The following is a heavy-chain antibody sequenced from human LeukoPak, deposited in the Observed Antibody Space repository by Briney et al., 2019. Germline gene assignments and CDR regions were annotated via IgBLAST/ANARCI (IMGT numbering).Heavy chain of an antibody. CDR2: ISGSGGST. D-gene: IGHD2-2*01. J-gene: IGHJ4*02. V-gene: IGHV3-23*01. Sequence: PGGSLRLSCAASGFTFSSYAMSWVRQAPGKGLEWVSAISGSGGSTYYADSVKGRFTISGDNSKNTLYLQMNSLRAEDTAVYYCAITVVPAAMLGYWGQGTLVTVSS. CDR1: GFTFSSYA. CDR3: AITVVPAAMLGY.